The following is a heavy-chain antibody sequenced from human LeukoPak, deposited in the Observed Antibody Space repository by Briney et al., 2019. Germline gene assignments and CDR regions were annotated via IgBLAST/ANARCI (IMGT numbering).Heavy chain of an antibody. CDR2: IYPGDSDT. J-gene: IGHJ4*02. CDR3: ARRKGCSSTSCPPDF. Sequence: GESLKISCRGSGYTFTTFWISRVRQMPGKGLEWMGIIYPGDSDTRYSPSFQGQVTMSVDKSINTAYLQWSSLKASGTAMYYCARRKGCSSTSCPPDFWGQGTLVTVSS. D-gene: IGHD2-2*01. CDR1: GYTFTTFW. V-gene: IGHV5-51*01.